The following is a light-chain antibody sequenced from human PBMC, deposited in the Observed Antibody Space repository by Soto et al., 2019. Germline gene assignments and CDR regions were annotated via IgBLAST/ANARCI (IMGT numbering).Light chain of an antibody. V-gene: IGLV2-8*01. Sequence: QSVLTQPPSASGSPGQSVTISCTGTSSDVGGYNYVSWYQQHPGKAPKLMIYEVTKRPSGVPDRFSGSKSGNTASLTVSGLLAEAEADYYCSSHAGINNVVFGGGTQLTVL. CDR1: SSDVGGYNY. CDR2: EVT. CDR3: SSHAGINNVV. J-gene: IGLJ3*02.